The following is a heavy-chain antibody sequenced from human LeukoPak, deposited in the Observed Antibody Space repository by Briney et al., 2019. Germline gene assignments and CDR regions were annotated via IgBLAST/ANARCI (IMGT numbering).Heavy chain of an antibody. D-gene: IGHD2-2*01. CDR1: GGSFSGYY. J-gene: IGHJ5*02. CDR3: AIHIVVVPAAKKKNWFDP. CDR2: INHSGST. Sequence: SETLSLTCAVYGGSFSGYYWSWMRQPPGKGLEWIGEINHSGSTNYNPSLKSRVTISVDTSKNQFFLKLSSVTAADTAVYYCAIHIVVVPAAKKKNWFDPWGQGTLVTVSS. V-gene: IGHV4-34*01.